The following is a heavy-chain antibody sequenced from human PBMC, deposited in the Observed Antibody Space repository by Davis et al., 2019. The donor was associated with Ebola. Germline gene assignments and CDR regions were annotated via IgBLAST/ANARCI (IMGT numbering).Heavy chain of an antibody. CDR1: GFTFSSYA. J-gene: IGHJ5*02. Sequence: GESLKISCAASGFTFSSYAMSWVRQAPGKGLEWVSAISGSGGSTYYADSVKGRFTISRDNSKNTLYLQMNSLRAEDTAVYYCARDLEDWFDPWGQGTLVTVSS. CDR2: ISGSGGST. V-gene: IGHV3-23*01. D-gene: IGHD5-24*01. CDR3: ARDLEDWFDP.